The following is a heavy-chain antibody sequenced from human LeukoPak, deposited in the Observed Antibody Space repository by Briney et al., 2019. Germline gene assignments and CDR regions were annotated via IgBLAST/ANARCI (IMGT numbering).Heavy chain of an antibody. CDR2: ISAYNGNT. Sequence: ASVKVSCKASGYTFTSYGISWVRQAPGQGLEWMGWISAYNGNTNYAQKLQGGVTMTTDTSTSTAYMELRSLRSDDTAVYYCARDHCSSTSCYNPNWFDPWGQGTLVTVSS. CDR3: ARDHCSSTSCYNPNWFDP. D-gene: IGHD2-2*02. CDR1: GYTFTSYG. V-gene: IGHV1-18*01. J-gene: IGHJ5*02.